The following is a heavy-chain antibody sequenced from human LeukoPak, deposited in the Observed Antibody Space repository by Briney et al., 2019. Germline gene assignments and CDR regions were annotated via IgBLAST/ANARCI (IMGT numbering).Heavy chain of an antibody. CDR3: ARVDSSGYYDRAEYFQH. CDR2: ISSSGSTI. Sequence: PGGSLRLSCAASGFTFSDYYMSWIRQAPGKGLEWVTYISSSGSTIYYADSVKGRFTISRDNAKNSLYLQMNSLRAEDTAVYYCARVDSSGYYDRAEYFQHWGQGILVTVSS. D-gene: IGHD3-22*01. CDR1: GFTFSDYY. J-gene: IGHJ1*01. V-gene: IGHV3-11*04.